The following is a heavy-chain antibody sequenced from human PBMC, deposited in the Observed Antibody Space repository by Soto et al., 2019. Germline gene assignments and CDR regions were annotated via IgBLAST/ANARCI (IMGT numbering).Heavy chain of an antibody. V-gene: IGHV4-34*01. Sequence: SETLSLTCAVYGGSFSGYYLSWIRHPPGKGLEWIGEINHSGSTNYNPSLKSRVTISVDTSKNQFSLKLSSVTAADTAVYYCARGRGYDILTGYYNDAFDIWGQGTMVT. J-gene: IGHJ3*02. CDR1: GGSFSGYY. CDR3: ARGRGYDILTGYYNDAFDI. CDR2: INHSGST. D-gene: IGHD3-9*01.